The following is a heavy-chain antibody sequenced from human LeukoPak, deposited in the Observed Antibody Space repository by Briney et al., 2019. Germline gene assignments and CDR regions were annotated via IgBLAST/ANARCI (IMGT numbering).Heavy chain of an antibody. V-gene: IGHV4-39*07. Sequence: SETLSLTCTVSGGSISSIRYYWGWIRQPPGKGLEWIGNIYYSGSTYYNPSLKSRVTISVDTSNNHFSLNLISVTAADTAVYYCARVDCSGGICSTFDYWGQGTLVTVSS. CDR3: ARVDCSGGICSTFDY. D-gene: IGHD2-15*01. CDR2: IYYSGST. J-gene: IGHJ4*02. CDR1: GGSISSIRYY.